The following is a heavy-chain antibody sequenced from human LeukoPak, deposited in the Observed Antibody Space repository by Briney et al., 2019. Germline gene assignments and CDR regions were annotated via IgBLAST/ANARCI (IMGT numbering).Heavy chain of an antibody. CDR1: GGPFSGYY. D-gene: IGHD2-21*02. CDR2: INHSGSA. CDR3: ARHGHHGDHDY. V-gene: IGHV4-34*01. Sequence: SETLSLTCAVYGGPFSGYYWSWIRQPPGKGLEWIGEINHSGSANYNPSLKSRVTISVDMSKTQFSLKLTPVTAADTAVYYCARHGHHGDHDYWGQGTLVTVSS. J-gene: IGHJ4*02.